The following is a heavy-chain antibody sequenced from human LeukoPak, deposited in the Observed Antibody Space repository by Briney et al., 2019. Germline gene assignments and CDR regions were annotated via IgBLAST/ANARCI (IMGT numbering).Heavy chain of an antibody. J-gene: IGHJ5*02. CDR3: ARARLNNWFDP. CDR2: IYYSGST. CDR1: GGSISSYY. Sequence: PSETLSLTCTVSGGSISSYYWSWIRQPPGKGLEWIGYIYYSGSTNYNPSLKSRVTISVDTSKSQFSLKLSSVTAADTAVYYCARARLNNWFDPWGQGTLVTVSS. V-gene: IGHV4-59*01.